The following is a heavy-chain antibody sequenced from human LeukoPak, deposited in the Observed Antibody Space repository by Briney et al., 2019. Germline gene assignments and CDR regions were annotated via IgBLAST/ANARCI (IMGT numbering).Heavy chain of an antibody. CDR2: IYHSGST. J-gene: IGHJ4*02. CDR1: GYSISSGYY. V-gene: IGHV4-38-2*01. D-gene: IGHD6-13*01. CDR3: ARGRDYSSSWYYFDY. Sequence: PSETLSLTCAVSGYSISSGYYWGGIRQPPGKGLEWIGSIYHSGSTYYNPSLKSRVTISVDTSKNQFSLKLSSVTAADTAVYYCARGRDYSSSWYYFDYWGQGTLVTVSS.